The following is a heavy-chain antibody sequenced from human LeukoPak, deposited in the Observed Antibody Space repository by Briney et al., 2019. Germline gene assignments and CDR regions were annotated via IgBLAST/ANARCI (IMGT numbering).Heavy chain of an antibody. CDR3: ARSVLLWFGELDNYFDY. Sequence: ASVKVSCKASGYTFTSYGISWVRQAPGQGLEWMGWISAYNGNTNYAQKLQGRVTMTTDTSTSTAYMELRSLRSDDTAVYYCARSVLLWFGELDNYFDYWGQGTLVTVSS. D-gene: IGHD3-10*01. J-gene: IGHJ4*02. V-gene: IGHV1-18*01. CDR1: GYTFTSYG. CDR2: ISAYNGNT.